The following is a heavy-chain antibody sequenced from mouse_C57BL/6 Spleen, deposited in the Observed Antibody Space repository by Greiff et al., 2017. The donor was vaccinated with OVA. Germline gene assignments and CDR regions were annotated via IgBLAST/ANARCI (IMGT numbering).Heavy chain of an antibody. CDR2: IYPSDSET. Sequence: QVQLQQPGAELVRPGSSVKLSCKASGYTFTSYWMDWVKQRPGQGLEWIGNIYPSDSETHYNQKFKDKATVTVDKSSSTAYMQLSSLTSEDSAVYYCARADYYGSSLGFGCWGQGTLVTVSA. V-gene: IGHV1-61*01. CDR1: GYTFTSYW. CDR3: ARADYYGSSLGFGC. D-gene: IGHD1-1*01. J-gene: IGHJ3*01.